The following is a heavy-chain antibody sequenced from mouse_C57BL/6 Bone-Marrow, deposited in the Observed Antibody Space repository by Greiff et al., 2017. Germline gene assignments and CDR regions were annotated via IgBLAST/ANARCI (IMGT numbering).Heavy chain of an antibody. V-gene: IGHV14-4*01. CDR2: IDPENGDT. Sequence: EVKLMESGAELVRPGASVKLSCTASGFNIKDDYMHWVKQRPEQGLEWIGWIDPENGDTEYASKFQGKATITADTSSNTAYLQLSSLPSEDTAVYYCTKGSRAMDYWGQGTSVTVSS. CDR3: TKGSRAMDY. J-gene: IGHJ4*01. CDR1: GFNIKDDY.